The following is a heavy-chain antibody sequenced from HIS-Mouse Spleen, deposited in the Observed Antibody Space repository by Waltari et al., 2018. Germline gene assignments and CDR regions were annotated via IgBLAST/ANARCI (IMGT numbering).Heavy chain of an antibody. D-gene: IGHD6-6*01. CDR1: GFTVSSTS. Sequence: EVQLVESGGGLIQPGGSLRLSCADSGFTVSSTSMSWVLPAPGKGLEWVSGIYSGGSTYYADSVKGRFTISRDNSKNTLYLQMNSLRAEDTAVYYCARDTVIAARSYGMDVWGQGTTVTVSS. J-gene: IGHJ6*02. V-gene: IGHV3-53*01. CDR2: IYSGGST. CDR3: ARDTVIAARSYGMDV.